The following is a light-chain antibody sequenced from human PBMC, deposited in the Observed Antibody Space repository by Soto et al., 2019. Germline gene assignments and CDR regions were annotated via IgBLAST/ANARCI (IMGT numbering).Light chain of an antibody. Sequence: EIVMTQSPATLSMSPGEGATLSCRASQSVSSNLAWYQQRPGQAPRLLIYGASTRATGIPARFSGSASGTEFTLTISSLQSEDFGVYYCQQYNNWPLTFGGGTKV. CDR2: GAS. CDR1: QSVSSN. CDR3: QQYNNWPLT. J-gene: IGKJ4*01. V-gene: IGKV3-15*01.